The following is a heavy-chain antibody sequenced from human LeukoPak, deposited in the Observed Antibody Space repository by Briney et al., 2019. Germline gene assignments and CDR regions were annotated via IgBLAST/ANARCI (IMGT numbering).Heavy chain of an antibody. D-gene: IGHD1-14*01. CDR1: GSSVSSDYY. CDR3: ARLKYNSPWWFDP. Sequence: SETLSLTCAVSGSSVSSDYYWGWIRQPPGKGLEWIGVIYHSGNTYCNPSLKSRVTISIDTSKNQFSLKLSSVTAADTAVYYCARLKYNSPWWFDPWGQGTLVTVSS. J-gene: IGHJ5*02. CDR2: IYHSGNT. V-gene: IGHV4-38-2*01.